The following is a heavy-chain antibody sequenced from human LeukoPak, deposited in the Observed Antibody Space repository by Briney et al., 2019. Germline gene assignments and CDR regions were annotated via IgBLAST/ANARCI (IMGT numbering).Heavy chain of an antibody. CDR1: GFTFSSYG. J-gene: IGHJ4*02. CDR3: ARNRGYYFDY. V-gene: IGHV3-30*02. CDR2: IRYDGSNK. Sequence: GGSLRLSCAASGFTFSSYGMHWVRQAPGKGLEWVAFIRYDGSNKHYADSVKGRFTISRDNSKNTLYLQMNSLRAEDTAVYYCARNRGYYFDYWGQGTLVTVSS. D-gene: IGHD1-14*01.